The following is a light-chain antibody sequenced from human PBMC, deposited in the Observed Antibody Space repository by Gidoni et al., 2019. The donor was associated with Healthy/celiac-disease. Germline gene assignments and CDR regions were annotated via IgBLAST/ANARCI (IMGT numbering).Light chain of an antibody. CDR3: SSYTSSSTLV. CDR2: EVN. J-gene: IGLJ3*02. Sequence: QSALTQPASVSGSPGQPITISCPGTSSDVGGYNYVPWYQQHPGKAPTLMISEVNNRPSGVSNRFSGSKSGNTASLTIAGLQAEDEADYYCSSYTSSSTLVFGGGTKLXV. V-gene: IGLV2-14*01. CDR1: SSDVGGYNY.